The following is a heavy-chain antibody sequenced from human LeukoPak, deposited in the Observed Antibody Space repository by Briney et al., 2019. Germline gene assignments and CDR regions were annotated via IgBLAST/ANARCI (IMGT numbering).Heavy chain of an antibody. CDR1: GGSISSGGYY. CDR2: IYYSGST. J-gene: IGHJ3*02. V-gene: IGHV4-31*03. CDR3: ARGTYRVLTAFDI. D-gene: IGHD4/OR15-4a*01. Sequence: SKTLSLTCTVSGGSISSGGYYWSWIRQHPGKDLEWIGYIYYSGSTYYNPSLKSRVTISVDTSKNQFSLKLSSVTAADTAVYYCARGTYRVLTAFDIWGQGTMVTVSS.